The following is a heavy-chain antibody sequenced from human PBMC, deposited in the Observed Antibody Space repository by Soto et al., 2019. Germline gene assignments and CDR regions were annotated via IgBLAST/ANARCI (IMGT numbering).Heavy chain of an antibody. Sequence: QVQLVQSGAEVKKPGASVKVSCKASGYTFTSYGISWVRQAPGQGLEWMGWISAYNGNTNYAQKLQGRVTMTTDTSTSTGYMELRSLRSDDTAVYYCARDRPDYYDSSGYSYYYYGMDVWGQGTTVTVSS. CDR1: GYTFTSYG. CDR2: ISAYNGNT. CDR3: ARDRPDYYDSSGYSYYYYGMDV. J-gene: IGHJ6*02. D-gene: IGHD3-22*01. V-gene: IGHV1-18*01.